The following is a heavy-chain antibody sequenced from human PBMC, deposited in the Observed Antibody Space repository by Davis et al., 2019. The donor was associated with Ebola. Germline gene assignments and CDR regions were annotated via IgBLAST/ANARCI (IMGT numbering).Heavy chain of an antibody. Sequence: GGSLRLSCSASGFIFSSYVMSWVRLAPGKGLEWVSTFGTSTDTYYADSVKGRFTISRDNSKNTLYLQMNGLRVDDTAIYYCASNVGAATGYYYTYGFDVWGRGTTVTVSS. CDR3: ASNVGAATGYYYTYGFDV. CDR2: FGTSTDT. J-gene: IGHJ6*04. V-gene: IGHV3-23*01. CDR1: GFIFSSYV. D-gene: IGHD5-12*01.